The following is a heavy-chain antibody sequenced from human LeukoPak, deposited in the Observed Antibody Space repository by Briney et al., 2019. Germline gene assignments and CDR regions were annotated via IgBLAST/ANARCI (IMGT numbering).Heavy chain of an antibody. D-gene: IGHD3-3*01. CDR1: GFTFKNYA. CDR2: IRDSGNGT. Sequence: GGSLRLSCVVSGFTFKNYAMSWVRQAPGKGLECVSSIRDSGNGTDYADSVKGRFTVSRDNSKNTLYLHMNTLSADDTAVYYSAKWAYYDFWSGHYKSHFDSWGQGTLVTVSP. J-gene: IGHJ4*02. CDR3: AKWAYYDFWSGHYKSHFDS. V-gene: IGHV3-23*01.